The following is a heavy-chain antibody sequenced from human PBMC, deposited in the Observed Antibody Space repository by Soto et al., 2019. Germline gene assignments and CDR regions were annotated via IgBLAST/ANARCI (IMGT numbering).Heavy chain of an antibody. D-gene: IGHD2-2*01. Sequence: QVQLQQWGAGLLKPSETLSLTCAVYGGSFSGYYWSWIRQPPGKGLEWIGEINHSGSTNYNPSLKSRVTISVDTSKNQFSLKLSSVTAADTAVYYCARGGSKTILAATSGFWFDPWGQGTLVTVSS. CDR3: ARGGSKTILAATSGFWFDP. CDR2: INHSGST. V-gene: IGHV4-34*01. J-gene: IGHJ5*02. CDR1: GGSFSGYY.